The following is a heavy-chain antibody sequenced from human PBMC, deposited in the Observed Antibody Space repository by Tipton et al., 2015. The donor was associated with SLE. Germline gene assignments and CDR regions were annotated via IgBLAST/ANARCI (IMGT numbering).Heavy chain of an antibody. CDR3: VAPGLAVEGTFEGLDY. Sequence: GLVKPSETLSLTCTVSGGSISSHYWSWIRQPPGKGLEWIGYIYYSGSTNYNPSLKSRVTISVDTSKNQFSLKLSSVTAADTAVYYCVAPGLAVEGTFEGLDYWGQGILVTVSS. J-gene: IGHJ4*02. CDR2: IYYSGST. CDR1: GGSISSHY. D-gene: IGHD6-13*01. V-gene: IGHV4-59*11.